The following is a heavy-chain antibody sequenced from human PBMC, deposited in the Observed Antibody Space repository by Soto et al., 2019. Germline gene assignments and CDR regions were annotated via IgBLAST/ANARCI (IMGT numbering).Heavy chain of an antibody. Sequence: PSETLSLTCAVSGGSISSYYWSWIRQPPGKGLEWIGYIYYSGSTNYNPSLKSRITITVDTSKNQFSLKLNSVTAADTAVYYCARVRDRGYSYGYVQTRTPTFDIWGPGTMVTVSS. D-gene: IGHD5-18*01. CDR2: IYYSGST. CDR3: ARVRDRGYSYGYVQTRTPTFDI. V-gene: IGHV4-59*08. CDR1: GGSISSYY. J-gene: IGHJ3*02.